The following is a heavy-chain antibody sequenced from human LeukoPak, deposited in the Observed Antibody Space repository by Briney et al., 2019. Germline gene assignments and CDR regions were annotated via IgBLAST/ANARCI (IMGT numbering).Heavy chain of an antibody. CDR1: GGSISSSSYY. CDR2: IYYSGST. J-gene: IGHJ4*02. V-gene: IGHV4-31*03. CDR3: AGAPDYGGNAFDY. D-gene: IGHD4-23*01. Sequence: PSETLSLTCTVSGGSISSSSYYWSWIRQHPGKGLEWIGYIYYSGSTYYNPSLKSRVTISVDTSKNQFSLKLSSVTAADTAVYYCAGAPDYGGNAFDYWGQGTLVTVSS.